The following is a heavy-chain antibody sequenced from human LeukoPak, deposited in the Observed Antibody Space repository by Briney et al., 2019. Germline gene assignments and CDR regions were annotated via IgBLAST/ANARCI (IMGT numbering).Heavy chain of an antibody. V-gene: IGHV1-18*01. CDR3: ARGSGETGGYYYVY. D-gene: IGHD3-22*01. CDR1: GYTFTSYG. J-gene: IGHJ4*02. Sequence: GASVKVSCKASGYTFTSYGISWVRQAPGQGLEWMGWISAYNGNTNYAQKLQGRVTMTTDTSASTAYMELRTLRSEDTAIYYCARGSGETGGYYYVYWGRGTPATVSS. CDR2: ISAYNGNT.